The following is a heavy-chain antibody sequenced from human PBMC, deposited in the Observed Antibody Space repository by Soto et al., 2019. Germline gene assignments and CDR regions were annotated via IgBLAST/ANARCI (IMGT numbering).Heavy chain of an antibody. D-gene: IGHD5-18*01. CDR3: ARTQLWFILDY. Sequence: SETLSLTCTVSGGSISSYYWSWIRQPPGKGLEWIGYIYYSGSTNYNPSLKSRVTISVDTSKNQFSLKLSSVTAADTAVYYCARTQLWFILDYWGQGTLVTVSS. J-gene: IGHJ4*02. CDR2: IYYSGST. V-gene: IGHV4-59*08. CDR1: GGSISSYY.